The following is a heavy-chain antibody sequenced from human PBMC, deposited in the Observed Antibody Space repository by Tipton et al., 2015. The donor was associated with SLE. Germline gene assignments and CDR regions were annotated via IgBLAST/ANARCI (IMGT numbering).Heavy chain of an antibody. CDR1: GGSISSADHY. Sequence: TLSLTCTVSGGSISSADHYWTWIRQPPGKGLMLIGSISYSGATSYNPSLKSRVTISVDTSKNHFSLSLISVTAADTAVYYCARLTPWGYDYWGPGMLVTVSS. CDR3: ARLTPWGYDY. J-gene: IGHJ4*02. CDR2: ISYSGAT. D-gene: IGHD7-27*01. V-gene: IGHV4-30-4*08.